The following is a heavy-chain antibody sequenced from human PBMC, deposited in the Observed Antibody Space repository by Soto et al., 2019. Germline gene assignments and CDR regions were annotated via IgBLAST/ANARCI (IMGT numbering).Heavy chain of an antibody. CDR2: IYSGGGT. CDR1: GGSISSISYY. J-gene: IGHJ4*02. D-gene: IGHD6-13*01. CDR3: ASSSTWHIIDY. V-gene: IGHV4-39*01. Sequence: QLQLQESGPGLVKPSETLSLTCTVSGGSISSISYYWGWIRQPPGKGLEWIASIYSGGGTYHNPSLTSRITISVDTSNNQFSLKLSSVTAADTAVYYCASSSTWHIIDYWGQGTLVTVSS.